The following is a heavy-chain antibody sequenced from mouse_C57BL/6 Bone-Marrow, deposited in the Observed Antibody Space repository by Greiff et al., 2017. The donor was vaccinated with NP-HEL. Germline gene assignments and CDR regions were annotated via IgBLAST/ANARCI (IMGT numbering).Heavy chain of an antibody. CDR1: GFTFSSYG. CDR3: ARHGFAY. D-gene: IGHD1-1*02. J-gene: IGHJ3*01. V-gene: IGHV5-6*02. CDR2: ISSGGSYT. Sequence: EVMLVESGGDLVKPGGSLKLSCAASGFTFSSYGMSWVRQTPDKRLEWVATISSGGSYTYYPDSVKGRITISRDNAKNTLYLQMSSLKSEDTAMYYCARHGFAYWGQGTLVTVSA.